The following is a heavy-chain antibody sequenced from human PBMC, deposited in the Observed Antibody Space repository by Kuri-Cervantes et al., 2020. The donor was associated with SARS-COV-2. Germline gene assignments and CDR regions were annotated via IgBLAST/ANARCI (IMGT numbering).Heavy chain of an antibody. D-gene: IGHD1-20*01. V-gene: IGHV3-15*01. CDR3: TTDPDITGTTIYYYYYMDV. Sequence: LSLTCAASGFTFSNAWMSWVRQAPGKGLEWVGRIKSKTDGGTTDYAAPVKGRFTISRDDSKNTLYLQMNSLKTEDTAVYYCTTDPDITGTTIYYYYYMDVWGKGTTVTVSS. CDR1: GFTFSNAW. J-gene: IGHJ6*03. CDR2: IKSKTDGGTT.